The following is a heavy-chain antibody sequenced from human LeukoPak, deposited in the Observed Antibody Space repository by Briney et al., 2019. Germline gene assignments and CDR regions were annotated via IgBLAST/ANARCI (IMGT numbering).Heavy chain of an antibody. J-gene: IGHJ4*02. CDR1: GYTFTGYY. V-gene: IGHV1-2*02. Sequence: VASVKVSCKASGYTFTGYYMHWVRQAPGQGLEWMGWLNPNSGVTKYAQNFQGRVTVTRDTSTSTAYMELSRLRSDDTAVYYCAREGFDYWGQGTLVTVSS. CDR3: AREGFDY. CDR2: LNPNSGVT.